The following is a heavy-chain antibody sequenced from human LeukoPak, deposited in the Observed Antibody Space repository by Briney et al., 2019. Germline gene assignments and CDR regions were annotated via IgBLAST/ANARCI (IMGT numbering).Heavy chain of an antibody. CDR1: GGSLSGYY. Sequence: PSETLSLTCDVYGGSLSGYYWTWIRQPPGKGLEWIGEINHSGVTNYNPSLKSRVTISVDTSKIQFSLKLNSVTAADTAVYHCARGSNIPVSIHWGQGALVTVSS. CDR3: ARGSNIPVSIH. V-gene: IGHV4-34*01. CDR2: INHSGVT. J-gene: IGHJ4*02. D-gene: IGHD2-21*01.